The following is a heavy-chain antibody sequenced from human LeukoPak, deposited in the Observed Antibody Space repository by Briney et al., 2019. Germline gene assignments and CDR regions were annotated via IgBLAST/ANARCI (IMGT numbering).Heavy chain of an antibody. Sequence: GASVKVSCKASGYTFTGHYMHWVRQAPGQGLEWMGWINPKSGGTNYAQKFQGRVTMTRDTSITTAYMELSRLRSDDTAVYYCARAPSVVVTAMGFDYWGQGTLVTVSS. V-gene: IGHV1-2*02. CDR2: INPKSGGT. D-gene: IGHD2-21*02. CDR1: GYTFTGHY. CDR3: ARAPSVVVTAMGFDY. J-gene: IGHJ4*02.